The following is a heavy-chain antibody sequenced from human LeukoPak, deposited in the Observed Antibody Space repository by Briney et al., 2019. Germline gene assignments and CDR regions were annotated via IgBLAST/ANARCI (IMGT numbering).Heavy chain of an antibody. J-gene: IGHJ4*02. CDR2: FVPEDGET. D-gene: IGHD3-22*01. CDR3: AIAPSDYYDSSGYWGFDY. Sequence: ASVKVSCKVSGYTLTELSMHWVRQAPGQGLEWMGGFVPEDGETIYAQKFQGRVTMTEDTSTDTAYMELSSLRSEDTAVYYCAIAPSDYYDSSGYWGFDYWGQGTLVTVSS. CDR1: GYTLTELS. V-gene: IGHV1-24*01.